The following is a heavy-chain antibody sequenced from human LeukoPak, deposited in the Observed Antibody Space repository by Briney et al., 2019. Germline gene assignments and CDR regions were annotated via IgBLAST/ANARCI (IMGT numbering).Heavy chain of an antibody. D-gene: IGHD4-17*01. CDR3: ARDPGRDTTTMTANWFDP. V-gene: IGHV4-61*02. CDR1: GGSISSGSYC. Sequence: SETLSVTCTDPGGSISSGSYCCGWVRQPGGRGLEWNVRIYTSGSTNYNPSLKSRVTISVDTSKNQFSLKLSSVTAADTAVYYCARDPGRDTTTMTANWFDPWGQGTLVTVSS. J-gene: IGHJ5*02. CDR2: IYTSGST.